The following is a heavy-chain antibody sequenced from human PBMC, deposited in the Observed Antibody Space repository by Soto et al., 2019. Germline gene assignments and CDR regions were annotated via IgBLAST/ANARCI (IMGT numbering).Heavy chain of an antibody. CDR3: AKWNGYGDH. J-gene: IGHJ4*02. CDR2: VSGGSGTT. CDR1: GFSFSTYG. D-gene: IGHD1-1*01. V-gene: IGHV3-23*01. Sequence: EVQLLESGGGLVQPGGSLRLSCAVSGFSFSTYGVTWVRQAPGKGLEWVSGVSGGSGTTHYADSVKGRFTITGDTSKNTVYLQMNSLRVEDTAVYDCAKWNGYGDHWGQGTLVTVSS.